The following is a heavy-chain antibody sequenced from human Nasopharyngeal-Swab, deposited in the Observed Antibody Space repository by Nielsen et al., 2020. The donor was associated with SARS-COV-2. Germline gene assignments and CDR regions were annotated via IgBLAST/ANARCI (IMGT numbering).Heavy chain of an antibody. CDR1: GFTFNYFG. CDR3: AKSMSYFQLSGTYNLDF. V-gene: IGHV3-30*18. CDR2: ISYEGSSR. Sequence: GESLKISCTASGFTFNYFGMHWVRQAPGKGLEWVAFISYEGSSRNYIDFVKGRFTVSRDSSKNTVYLQMNSLRPDDTAVYFCAKSMSYFQLSGTYNLDFWGQGTLVTVSS. J-gene: IGHJ4*02. D-gene: IGHD3-9*01.